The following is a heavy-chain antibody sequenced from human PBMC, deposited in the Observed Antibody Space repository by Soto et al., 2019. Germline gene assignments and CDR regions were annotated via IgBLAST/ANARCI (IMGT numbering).Heavy chain of an antibody. D-gene: IGHD3-22*01. CDR2: INAGNWNT. Sequence: ASVKVSCKASGYTFSNFAMHWVRQAPGQRLEWMGWINAGNWNTKYAQKFQGRVTMTRNTSISTAYMELSSLRSEDTAVYYCARTTYYYDSSGYYLDWFDPWGQGTLVTVSS. CDR1: GYTFSNFA. V-gene: IGHV1-3*01. J-gene: IGHJ5*02. CDR3: ARTTYYYDSSGYYLDWFDP.